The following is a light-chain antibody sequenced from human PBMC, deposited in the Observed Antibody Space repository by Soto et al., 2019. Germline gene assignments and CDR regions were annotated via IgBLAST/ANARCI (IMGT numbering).Light chain of an antibody. J-gene: IGKJ5*01. CDR3: QQYHNTPIT. Sequence: EIVLTQSPGTLSLSPGERATLSCRASQSVSSNYLAWYQQIPGQAPRLLIYGVSSRAAGIPGRFSGSGSGTDFTLTINRLEPEDFAVYYCQQYHNTPITFGQGTRLEIK. CDR2: GVS. V-gene: IGKV3-20*01. CDR1: QSVSSNY.